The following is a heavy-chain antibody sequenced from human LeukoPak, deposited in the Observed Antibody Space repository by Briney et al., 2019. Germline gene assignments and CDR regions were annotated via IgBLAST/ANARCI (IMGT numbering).Heavy chain of an antibody. CDR3: ARDPPLAAAGTKHFQH. D-gene: IGHD6-13*01. J-gene: IGHJ1*01. CDR1: GYTFNGYH. CDR2: SNPNSGDT. V-gene: IGHV1-2*06. Sequence: ASVKVSCKASGYTFNGYHMHRARQAPGQALAWMGRSNPNSGDTNHSHKPQARVTITRDKSISTAYMELSRLRSDDTAVYYCARDPPLAAAGTKHFQHWGQGTLVTVSS.